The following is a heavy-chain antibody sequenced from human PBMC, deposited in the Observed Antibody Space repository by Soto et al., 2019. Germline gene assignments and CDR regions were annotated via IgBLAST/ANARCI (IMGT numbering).Heavy chain of an antibody. V-gene: IGHV3-74*01. CDR3: TRGGATGAGIYHFEN. CDR2: IKSDGTTT. J-gene: IGHJ4*02. CDR1: GFTFNNNW. Sequence: EVQLVETGGGLVQPGGSLRLSCAASGFTFNNNWRHWVRQAPGKGLVWISRIKSDGTTTTYADFVKGRFIISRDNAKNTVYLQVNSLGGEDTAVYYCTRGGATGAGIYHFENWGQGTLVTVSS. D-gene: IGHD3-10*01.